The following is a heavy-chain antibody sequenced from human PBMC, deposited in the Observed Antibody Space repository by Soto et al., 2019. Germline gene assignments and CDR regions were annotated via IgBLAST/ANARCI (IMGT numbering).Heavy chain of an antibody. J-gene: IGHJ4*02. CDR2: VHYSGGT. V-gene: IGHV4-39*02. D-gene: IGHD3-3*01. CDR1: CGSINNGDYF. Sequence: SETLSLTCTVSCGSINNGDYFWGWIRQPPGKGLEWLGSVHYSGGTYYNSSLRSRLSISLDTSRNHFSLNLISVTAADTAVYYYSTILVSPARPTGFDYWGQGTLVTVSS. CDR3: STILVSPARPTGFDY.